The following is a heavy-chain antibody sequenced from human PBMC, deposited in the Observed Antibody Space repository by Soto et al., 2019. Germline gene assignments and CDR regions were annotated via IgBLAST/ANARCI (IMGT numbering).Heavy chain of an antibody. CDR1: GFTFSSYG. Sequence: LRLSCAASGFTFSSYGMHWVRQAPGKGLEWVAVISYDGSNKYYADSVKGRFTISRDNSKNTLYLQMNSLRAEDTAVYYCAKDRRNWNYYYGMDVWGQGTTVTVSS. CDR2: ISYDGSNK. CDR3: AKDRRNWNYYYGMDV. V-gene: IGHV3-30*18. D-gene: IGHD1-20*01. J-gene: IGHJ6*02.